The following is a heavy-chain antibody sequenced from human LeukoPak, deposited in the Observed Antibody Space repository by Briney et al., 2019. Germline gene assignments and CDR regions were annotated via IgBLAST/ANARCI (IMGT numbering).Heavy chain of an antibody. CDR3: AKDPTRSGHLDY. D-gene: IGHD1-26*01. CDR2: ISHDESRK. V-gene: IGHV3-30-3*01. CDR1: GFTFSNYP. J-gene: IGHJ4*02. Sequence: GGSLRLSCAASGFTFSNYPMHWVRQAPGKGLEWVTMISHDESRKFYAVSVKGRFTVSRDNSKNTLYLQMNSLRAEDTAVYYCAKDPTRSGHLDYWGQGTLVTVSS.